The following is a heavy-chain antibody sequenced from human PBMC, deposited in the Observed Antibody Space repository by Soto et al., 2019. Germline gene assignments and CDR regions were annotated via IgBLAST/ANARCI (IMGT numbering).Heavy chain of an antibody. CDR1: GFTFTNYY. CDR2: IKYDGSDK. D-gene: IGHD6-13*01. V-gene: IGHV3-7*01. CDR3: ARGIAANWFDP. Sequence: GGSLRLSCAASGFTFTNYYMNWVRQAPGKGLEWVANIKYDGSDKYYLDSVKDRFTISRDNAKNSLYLQMNSLRAEDTGLYYCARGIAANWFDPWGQGTLVTVSS. J-gene: IGHJ5*02.